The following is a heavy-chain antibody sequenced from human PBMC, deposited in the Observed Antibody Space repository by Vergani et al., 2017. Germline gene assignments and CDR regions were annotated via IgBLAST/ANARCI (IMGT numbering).Heavy chain of an antibody. J-gene: IGHJ6*02. V-gene: IGHV3-64D*06. CDR3: VNLLVRGVILGIMDV. D-gene: IGHD3-10*01. CDR1: GFTFSSYA. Sequence: EVQLVESGGGLVQPGGSLRLSCAASGFTFSSYAMHWVRQAPGKGLEYVSAISSNGGSTYYADSVKGRFTISRVNSKNTLYLQMSSLRAEDTAVYCCVNLLVRGVILGIMDVWGQGTTVTVSS. CDR2: ISSNGGST.